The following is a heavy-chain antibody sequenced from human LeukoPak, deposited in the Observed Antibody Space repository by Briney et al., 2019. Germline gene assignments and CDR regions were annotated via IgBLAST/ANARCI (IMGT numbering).Heavy chain of an antibody. V-gene: IGHV3-30-3*01. D-gene: IGHD2-21*02. J-gene: IGHJ4*02. CDR2: ISYDGSNK. Sequence: PGGSLRLSCAASGFTFSSYAMHWVRQAPGKGLEWVAVISYDGSNKYYADSVKGRFTISRDNSKNTLYLQMNSLRAADTAVYYCARDAEGVGTLRDSSFDYWGQGTLVTVSS. CDR3: ARDAEGVGTLRDSSFDY. CDR1: GFTFSSYA.